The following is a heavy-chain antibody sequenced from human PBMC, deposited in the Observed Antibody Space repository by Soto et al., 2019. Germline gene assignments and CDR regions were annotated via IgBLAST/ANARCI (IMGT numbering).Heavy chain of an antibody. CDR2: IYYSGST. J-gene: IGHJ4*02. CDR3: ARHRHGYSVVVPAAMGQAGFGYFDY. V-gene: IGHV4-39*01. CDR1: GGSISSSSSYY. D-gene: IGHD2-2*01. Sequence: PSETLSLTCTVSGGSISSSSSYYWGWIRQPPGKGLEWIGSIYYSGSTYYNPSLKSRVTISVDTSKNQFSLKLSSVTAADTAVYYCARHRHGYSVVVPAAMGQAGFGYFDYWGQGTLVTVSS.